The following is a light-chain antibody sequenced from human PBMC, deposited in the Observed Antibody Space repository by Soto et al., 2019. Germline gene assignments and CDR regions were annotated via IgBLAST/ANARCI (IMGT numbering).Light chain of an antibody. CDR3: PQQGS. CDR2: GAS. CDR1: PSVSGSN. V-gene: IGKV3-20*01. J-gene: IGKJ1*01. Sequence: EIVLTQSPGTLSLSPGERATLSCRASPSVSGSNLAWYQQKPGQAPRLVIYGASSRATGIPDRFSGSGSGTDFTLTIIRLEPEDFAVYYCPQQGSFGQGTKVE.